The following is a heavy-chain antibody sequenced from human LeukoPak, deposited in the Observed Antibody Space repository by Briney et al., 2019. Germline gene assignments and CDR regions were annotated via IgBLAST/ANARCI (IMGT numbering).Heavy chain of an antibody. D-gene: IGHD3-22*01. CDR2: IIPILGIA. V-gene: IGHV1-69*04. CDR3: ASQDDRRWFDP. J-gene: IGHJ5*02. CDR1: GGTFSSYA. Sequence: ASVKVSCKASGGTFSSYAISWVRQAPGQGLEWMGRIIPILGIANYAQKFQGRVTITADKSTSTAYMGLSSLRSEDTAVYYCASQDDRRWFDPWGQGTLVTVSS.